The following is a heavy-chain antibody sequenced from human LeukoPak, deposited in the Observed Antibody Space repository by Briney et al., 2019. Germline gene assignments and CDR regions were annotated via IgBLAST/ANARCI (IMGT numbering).Heavy chain of an antibody. Sequence: ASVKVSCKASGYTFTDYYMHWVRQAPGQGLEWMGWINPDSGGTNYAQRFQGRVTMTRNTSISTAYMELSRLRSDDTAVYYCAREGGVGYYYMDVWGKGTTVTISS. J-gene: IGHJ6*03. V-gene: IGHV1-2*02. D-gene: IGHD3-3*01. CDR1: GYTFTDYY. CDR3: AREGGVGYYYMDV. CDR2: INPDSGGT.